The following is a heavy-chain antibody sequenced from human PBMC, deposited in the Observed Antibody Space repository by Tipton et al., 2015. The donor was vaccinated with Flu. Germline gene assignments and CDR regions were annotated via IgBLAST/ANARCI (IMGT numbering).Heavy chain of an antibody. CDR2: MDPNSGNT. Sequence: QSGAEVKKPGAPVKVSCKASGYTFTSYDINWVRQATGQRLEWMGWMDPNSGNTGYAQKFQGRVTMTRNTSISTAYMELGSLRSEDTAVYYCARGSKYYDFWSGYSDYYYYGMDVWGQGTTVTVSS. J-gene: IGHJ6*02. D-gene: IGHD3-3*01. CDR3: ARGSKYYDFWSGYSDYYYYGMDV. V-gene: IGHV1-8*01. CDR1: GYTFTSYD.